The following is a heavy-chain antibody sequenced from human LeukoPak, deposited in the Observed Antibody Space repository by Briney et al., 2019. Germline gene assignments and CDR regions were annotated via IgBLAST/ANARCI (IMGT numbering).Heavy chain of an antibody. D-gene: IGHD4-17*01. J-gene: IGHJ3*02. Sequence: GGSLRLSCAASGFTVSSNYMIWVRQAPGKGLEWVGRIKSKTDGGTTDYAAPVKDRCSISRDDSKNTLYLEMSSLKSEDTALYYCTTGTVTRSASNIWGQGTMVTVSS. V-gene: IGHV3-15*01. CDR2: IKSKTDGGTT. CDR1: GFTVSSNY. CDR3: TTGTVTRSASNI.